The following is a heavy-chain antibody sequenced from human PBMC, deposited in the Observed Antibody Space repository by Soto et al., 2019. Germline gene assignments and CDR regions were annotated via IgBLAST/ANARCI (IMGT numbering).Heavy chain of an antibody. Sequence: SETLSLTCTVSGGSISPYYWTWVRQPPGKGLEWIGEAHHSGRTNYNPSLRSRVTISVDKSQNHFSLQLTSVTAADTAVYYCARSEDTALDYWGQGTLVTVSS. V-gene: IGHV4-34*01. CDR3: ARSEDTALDY. J-gene: IGHJ4*02. CDR1: GGSISPYY. CDR2: AHHSGRT.